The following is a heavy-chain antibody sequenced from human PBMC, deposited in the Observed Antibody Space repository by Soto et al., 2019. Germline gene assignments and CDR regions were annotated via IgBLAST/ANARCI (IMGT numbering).Heavy chain of an antibody. Sequence: QVHLVQSGAEVKKPGASVKVSCQASGYTFISYAIHWVRQAPGQGLEWMGWINGGNGNTKYSPKFQARVTITRDTSASTDYMELSSLKSEDTAVYYCAKGYPYGNNQFDYWGQGTLVTVSS. V-gene: IGHV1-3*01. CDR3: AKGYPYGNNQFDY. CDR1: GYTFISYA. CDR2: INGGNGNT. D-gene: IGHD5-18*01. J-gene: IGHJ4*02.